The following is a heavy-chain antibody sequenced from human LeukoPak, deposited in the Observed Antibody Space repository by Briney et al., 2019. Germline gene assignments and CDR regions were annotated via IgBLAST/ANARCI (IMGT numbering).Heavy chain of an antibody. CDR2: ISSSGSTI. V-gene: IGHV3-48*03. CDR3: ARVVIDAFDI. D-gene: IGHD3-22*01. J-gene: IGHJ3*02. Sequence: GGSLRLSCAASGFTFSSYEMNWVRQAPGKWLEWVSYISSSGSTIYYADSVKGRFTISRDNAKNSLYLQMNSLRAEDTALYYCARVVIDAFDIWGQGTKVTVSS. CDR1: GFTFSSYE.